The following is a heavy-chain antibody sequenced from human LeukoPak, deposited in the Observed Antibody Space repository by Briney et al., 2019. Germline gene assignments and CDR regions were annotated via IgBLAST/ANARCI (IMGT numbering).Heavy chain of an antibody. J-gene: IGHJ1*01. Sequence: GGFLRLSCAASGFTFSSYAMSWVRQAPGKGLEWVSAISGSGGSTYYADSVKGRFTISRDNSKNTLYLQMNSLRAEDTAVYYCAKGRYMFYFQHWGQGTLVTVSS. D-gene: IGHD3-16*02. CDR1: GFTFSSYA. CDR2: ISGSGGST. V-gene: IGHV3-23*01. CDR3: AKGRYMFYFQH.